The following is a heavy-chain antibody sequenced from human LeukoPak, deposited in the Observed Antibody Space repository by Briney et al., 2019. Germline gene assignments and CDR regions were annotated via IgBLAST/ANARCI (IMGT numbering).Heavy chain of an antibody. D-gene: IGHD6-13*01. CDR1: GFTFSTYA. Sequence: PGGSLRLSCARSGFTFSTYAITWVRQAPGKGLEWVSAISNSGDTTYYADSVKGRFSISRDSSKNTLFLQMNSLRAEDTAVYYCAKGASSTALVTLYYWGQGTLVTVSS. J-gene: IGHJ4*02. V-gene: IGHV3-23*01. CDR2: ISNSGDTT. CDR3: AKGASSTALVTLYY.